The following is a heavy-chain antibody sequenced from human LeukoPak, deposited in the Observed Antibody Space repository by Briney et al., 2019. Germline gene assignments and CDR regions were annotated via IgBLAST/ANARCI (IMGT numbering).Heavy chain of an antibody. CDR2: IIPIFGTA. D-gene: IGHD2-2*01. V-gene: IGHV1-69*13. CDR1: GGTFSSYA. J-gene: IGHJ4*02. Sequence: SVKVSCKASGGTFSSYAISWVRQAPGQGLEWMGGIIPIFGTANYAQKFQGRVTITADESTSTAYMELSSLRSEDTAVYYCASVVVVPAASVQFDYWGQGTLVTVSS. CDR3: ASVVVVPAASVQFDY.